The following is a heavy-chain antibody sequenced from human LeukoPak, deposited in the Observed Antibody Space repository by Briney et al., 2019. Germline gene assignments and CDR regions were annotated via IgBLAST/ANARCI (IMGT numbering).Heavy chain of an antibody. J-gene: IGHJ4*02. CDR3: AKGTAGFIAAAGTGDY. CDR2: ISWNSGSI. D-gene: IGHD6-13*01. CDR1: GGSISSYY. V-gene: IGHV3-9*01. Sequence: LSLTCTVSGGSISSYYWSWIRQPPGKGLEWVSGISWNSGSIGYADSVKGRFTISRDNAKNSLYLQMNSLRAEDTALYYCAKGTAGFIAAAGTGDYWGQGTLVTVSS.